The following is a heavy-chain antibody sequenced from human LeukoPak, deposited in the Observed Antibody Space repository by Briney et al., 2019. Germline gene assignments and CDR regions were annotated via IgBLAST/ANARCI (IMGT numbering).Heavy chain of an antibody. D-gene: IGHD6-19*01. J-gene: IGHJ4*02. V-gene: IGHV3-21*04. CDR3: ARDMLAVAGMDY. CDR1: GFTFSSYS. CDR2: NSSSSSYI. Sequence: GGSLRLSCAASGFTFSSYSMNWVRQAPGKGLEWVSSNSSSSSYIYYADSVKGRFTISRDNAKNSLYLQMNSLRAEDTAVYYCARDMLAVAGMDYWGQGTLVTVSS.